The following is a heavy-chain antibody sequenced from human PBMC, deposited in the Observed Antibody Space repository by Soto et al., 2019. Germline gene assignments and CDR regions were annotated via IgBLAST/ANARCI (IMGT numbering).Heavy chain of an antibody. CDR1: GYTFTSYG. Sequence: ASVKVSCKASGYTFTSYGISWVRQAPGQGLEWMGWISAYNGNTKYAQKLQGRVTMTTDTSTSTAYMELSSLRSEDTAVDYCARTLYGDNVDYWGQGTLVTVSS. J-gene: IGHJ4*02. D-gene: IGHD4-17*01. V-gene: IGHV1-18*01. CDR3: ARTLYGDNVDY. CDR2: ISAYNGNT.